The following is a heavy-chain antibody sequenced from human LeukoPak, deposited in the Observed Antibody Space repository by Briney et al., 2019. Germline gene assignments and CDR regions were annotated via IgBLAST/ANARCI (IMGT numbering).Heavy chain of an antibody. Sequence: GGSLRLSCAASGFTFSSYAMHLVRQAPGKGLEWVAVISYDGSNKYYADSVKGRFTISRDNSKNTLYLQMNSLRAEDTAVYYCAGQGYYDSSGYHDYWGQGTLVTVSS. CDR3: AGQGYYDSSGYHDY. V-gene: IGHV3-30-3*01. J-gene: IGHJ4*02. CDR1: GFTFSSYA. D-gene: IGHD3-22*01. CDR2: ISYDGSNK.